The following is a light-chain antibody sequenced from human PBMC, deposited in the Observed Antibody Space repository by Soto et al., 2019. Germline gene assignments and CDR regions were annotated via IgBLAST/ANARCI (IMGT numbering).Light chain of an antibody. CDR1: NSDVNY. J-gene: IGLJ1*01. V-gene: IGLV2-14*01. CDR3: SSSTSSSTFV. Sequence: QSALTQPASVSGAPGQSITISCTGTNSDVNYVSWHQQHPGKAPKLMIYEVSNRPSGVSNRFSGSKSGNTASLTISGLQAEGEADYYCSSSTSSSTFVFGTGTKVTVL. CDR2: EVS.